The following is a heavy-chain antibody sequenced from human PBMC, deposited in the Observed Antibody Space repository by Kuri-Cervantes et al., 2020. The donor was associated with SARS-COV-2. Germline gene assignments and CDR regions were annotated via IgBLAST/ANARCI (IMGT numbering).Heavy chain of an antibody. J-gene: IGHJ3*02. V-gene: IGHV4-39*01. CDR2: IYYSGST. CDR1: GFTFSSYA. D-gene: IGHD2-2*01. Sequence: GSLRLSCAASGFTFSSYAMSWVRQAPGKGLEWIGSIYYSGSTYYNPSLKSRVTISVDTSKNQFSLKLSSVTAADTAVYYCARRACSSTSCYRALRAFDIWGQGTMVTVSS. CDR3: ARRACSSTSCYRALRAFDI.